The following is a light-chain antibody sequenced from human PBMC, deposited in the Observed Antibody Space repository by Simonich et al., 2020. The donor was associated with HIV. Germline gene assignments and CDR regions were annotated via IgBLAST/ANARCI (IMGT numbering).Light chain of an antibody. V-gene: IGKV1-39*01. J-gene: IGKJ2*01. CDR2: AAS. CDR3: QQSYITSYT. CDR1: QSINHY. Sequence: DIQMTQSPSYLSASVGDRVTITCRASQSINHYLNWYQQKPGKAPKLLIYAASSLQSGVPSRFRGSGSGTDFTLTISRLQPEDFATYFCQQSYITSYTFGPGTKLEIK.